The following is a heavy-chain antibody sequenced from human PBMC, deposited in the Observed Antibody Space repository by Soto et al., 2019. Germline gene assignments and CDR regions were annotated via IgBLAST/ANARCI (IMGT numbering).Heavy chain of an antibody. V-gene: IGHV4-31*03. CDR3: ARETHDFWSGYLSRENAFDI. CDR2: IYYSGST. Sequence: PSETLSLTCTVSGGSISSGGYYWSWIRQHPGKGLEWIGYIYYSGSTYYNPSLNSRVTISVDTSKNQFSLKLSSVTAADTAVYYCARETHDFWSGYLSRENAFDIWGQGTMVTVSS. CDR1: GGSISSGGYY. J-gene: IGHJ3*02. D-gene: IGHD3-3*01.